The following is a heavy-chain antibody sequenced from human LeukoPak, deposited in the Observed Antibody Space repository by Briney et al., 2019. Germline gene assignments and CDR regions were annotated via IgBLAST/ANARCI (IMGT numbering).Heavy chain of an antibody. D-gene: IGHD2-2*01. V-gene: IGHV3-33*01. CDR1: GFTFSSYG. CDR3: ARDPADCSSTSCSAEYYFDY. J-gene: IGHJ4*02. Sequence: PGRSLRLSCAASGFTFSSYGMHWVRQAPGKGLEWVAVIWYNGSNIYYADSVEGRFTISRDNAKNTLYLQMNSLRAEDTALYYCARDPADCSSTSCSAEYYFDYWGQGTLVTVSS. CDR2: IWYNGSNI.